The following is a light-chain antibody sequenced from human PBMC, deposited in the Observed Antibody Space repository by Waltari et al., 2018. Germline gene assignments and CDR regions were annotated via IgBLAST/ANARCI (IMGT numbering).Light chain of an antibody. V-gene: IGKV4-1*01. CDR3: QQYSSIPIT. Sequence: DIVMTQSPDSLAVSLGERATINCKSRQSLLYRSNNKNYLAWYQQKPGQPPRLLIYWASTRESGVPDRFSGSESGTDFTLTISSLQAEDVAVYYCQQYSSIPITFGGGTKVEI. CDR1: QSLLYRSNNKNY. J-gene: IGKJ4*01. CDR2: WAS.